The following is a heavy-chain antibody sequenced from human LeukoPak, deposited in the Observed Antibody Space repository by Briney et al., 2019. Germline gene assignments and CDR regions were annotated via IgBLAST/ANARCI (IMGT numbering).Heavy chain of an antibody. Sequence: GASVKVSCTSSAYTFTSYYMHWVRQAPGQGLEWMGIINPSGGSTSYAQKFQGRVTMTRDTSTSTVYMELSSLRSEDTAVYYCARASPRFLEWKNWFDPWGQGTLVTVSS. D-gene: IGHD3-3*01. CDR2: INPSGGST. V-gene: IGHV1-46*01. CDR1: AYTFTSYY. J-gene: IGHJ5*02. CDR3: ARASPRFLEWKNWFDP.